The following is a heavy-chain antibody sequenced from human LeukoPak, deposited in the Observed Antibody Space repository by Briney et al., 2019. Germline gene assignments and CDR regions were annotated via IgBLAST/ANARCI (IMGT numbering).Heavy chain of an antibody. CDR3: AKRGPIYSSSPGNYFDY. D-gene: IGHD6-6*01. J-gene: IGHJ4*02. V-gene: IGHV3-23*01. Sequence: GGSLRLSCAASGFTFSSCGMTWVRQAPGKGLEWVSSISGSDDGTYYADSVKGRFTISRDNSKNTLYLQMNSLRAVDTAVYYCAKRGPIYSSSPGNYFDYWGQGTLVTVSS. CDR1: GFTFSSCG. CDR2: ISGSDDGT.